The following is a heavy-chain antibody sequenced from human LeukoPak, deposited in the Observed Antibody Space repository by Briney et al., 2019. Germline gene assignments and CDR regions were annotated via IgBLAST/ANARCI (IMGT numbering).Heavy chain of an antibody. Sequence: ASVKVSCKASGYTFTSYAMNWVRQAPGQGLEWMGWISAYNGNTNYAQKLQGRVTMTTDTSTSTAYMELRSLRSDDTAVYYCARGREMTTVTTLGYWGQGTLVTVSS. CDR3: ARGREMTTVTTLGY. CDR1: GYTFTSYA. J-gene: IGHJ4*02. D-gene: IGHD4-17*01. V-gene: IGHV1-18*01. CDR2: ISAYNGNT.